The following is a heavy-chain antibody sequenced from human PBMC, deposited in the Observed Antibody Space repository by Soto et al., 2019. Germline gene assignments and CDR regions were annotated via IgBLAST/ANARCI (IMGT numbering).Heavy chain of an antibody. CDR1: GYTFTTYY. V-gene: IGHV1-46*01. Sequence: ASVKVSCKASGYTFTTYYMHWVRQAPGQGLEWMGIINPNGGTASYAQKFQGRVTMTRETSTRTVYMQLSSLRSEDTAVYYCARDLGAVVIAGTQGAFDYWGQGTLVTVSS. J-gene: IGHJ4*02. D-gene: IGHD2-15*01. CDR3: ARDLGAVVIAGTQGAFDY. CDR2: INPNGGTA.